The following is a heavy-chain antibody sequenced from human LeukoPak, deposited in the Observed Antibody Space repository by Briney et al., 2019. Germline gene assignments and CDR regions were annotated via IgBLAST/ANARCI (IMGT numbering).Heavy chain of an antibody. J-gene: IGHJ4*02. Sequence: GGSLSLSCAGSGFTFSSYGMHWVRQAPGKGLEWVAVIWYDGSNKYHADSVKGRFTISRDNSKNTVYLQMNSLRAEDTAVYYCARWGSSSVDYWGQGTLVTVSS. CDR1: GFTFSSYG. V-gene: IGHV3-33*01. CDR3: ARWGSSSVDY. CDR2: IWYDGSNK. D-gene: IGHD6-6*01.